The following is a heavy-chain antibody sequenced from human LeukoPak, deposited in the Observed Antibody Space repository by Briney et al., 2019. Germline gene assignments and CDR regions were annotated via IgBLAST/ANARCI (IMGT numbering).Heavy chain of an antibody. Sequence: GASVKGSSKTSGYTPTSDYMHWVRQAPGQGREWMGIINPSGGSTSYAQRFQGRVTMTRDTSTSTVYMELSSLRSEDTAVYYCARGGEAAAGKGFDPWGQGTLVTVSS. J-gene: IGHJ5*02. CDR3: ARGGEAAAGKGFDP. CDR2: INPSGGST. D-gene: IGHD6-13*01. CDR1: GYTPTSDY. V-gene: IGHV1-46*01.